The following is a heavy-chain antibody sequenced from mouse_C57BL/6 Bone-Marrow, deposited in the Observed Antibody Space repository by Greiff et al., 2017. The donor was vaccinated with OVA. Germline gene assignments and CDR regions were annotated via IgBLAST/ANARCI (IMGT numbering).Heavy chain of an antibody. CDR1: GYAFSSYW. CDR3: ASTTVAFPGFAY. D-gene: IGHD1-1*01. V-gene: IGHV1-80*01. J-gene: IGHJ3*01. Sequence: QVQLKESGAELVKPGASVKISCKASGYAFSSYWMNWVKQRPGKGLEWIGQIYPGDGDTNYNGKFKGKATLTADKSSSTAYMQLSSLTSEDSAVYFCASTTVAFPGFAYWGQGTLVTVSA. CDR2: IYPGDGDT.